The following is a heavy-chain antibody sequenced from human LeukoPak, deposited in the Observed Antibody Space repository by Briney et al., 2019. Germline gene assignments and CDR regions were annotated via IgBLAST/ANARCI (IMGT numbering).Heavy chain of an antibody. CDR3: AXXXXGTTXWAFDY. CDR2: IYHRGKT. CDR1: DYSISSEYY. Sequence: SETLSLTCTVSDYSISSEYYWGWIRPPPGKGLEWFGNIYHRGKTYYDPSLKSRVTISVDTSKNQFFLQLNSVTATDTAVYFCAXXXXGTTXWAFDYWGQGTLVTVSS. J-gene: IGHJ4*02. D-gene: IGHD1-1*01. V-gene: IGHV4-38-2*02.